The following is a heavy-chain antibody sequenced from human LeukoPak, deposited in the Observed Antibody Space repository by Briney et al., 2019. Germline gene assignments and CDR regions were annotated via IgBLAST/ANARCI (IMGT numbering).Heavy chain of an antibody. V-gene: IGHV5-51*01. D-gene: IGHD3/OR15-3a*01. J-gene: IGHJ3*02. CDR2: IYPGDSDT. CDR3: ARHDVRTVPSPIVFDI. Sequence: GESLKISCKGSGYTFSSYWIGWVRQVPGKGLEWMGIIYPGDSDTRYNPSFQGQVAISADKSVSTAYLQWSSLKASDTAIYYCARHDVRTVPSPIVFDIWGQGTMVTVSS. CDR1: GYTFSSYW.